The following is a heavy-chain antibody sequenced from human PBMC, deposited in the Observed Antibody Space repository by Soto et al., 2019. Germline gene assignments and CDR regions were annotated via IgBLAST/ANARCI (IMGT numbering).Heavy chain of an antibody. Sequence: QVQLVESGGGVVQPGRSLRLSCAASGFTFISDAMHWVRQAPGKGLEWVAVISFDGSTEYYADSVKGRFTISRDNSKNTVYLQMNSLRSEDTAVYYCARSRHGSGSYTHFYYGLEVWGQGTRVTVSS. V-gene: IGHV3-30-3*01. J-gene: IGHJ6*01. CDR3: ARSRHGSGSYTHFYYGLEV. CDR2: ISFDGSTE. CDR1: GFTFISDA. D-gene: IGHD3-10*01.